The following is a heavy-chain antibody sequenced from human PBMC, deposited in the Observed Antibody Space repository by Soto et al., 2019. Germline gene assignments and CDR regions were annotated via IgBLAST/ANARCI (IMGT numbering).Heavy chain of an antibody. CDR2: IIPIFGTA. CDR1: GGTFSSYA. Sequence: QVQLVQSGAEVKKPGSSVKVSCKASGGTFSSYAISWVRQAPGQGLEWMGGIIPIFGTANYAQKFQGRVTITADESTSTAYMELSSLRSEDTAVYYCARDYSGYDDSSGTYYGMDVWGQGTTVTVSS. V-gene: IGHV1-69*12. D-gene: IGHD3-22*01. J-gene: IGHJ6*02. CDR3: ARDYSGYDDSSGTYYGMDV.